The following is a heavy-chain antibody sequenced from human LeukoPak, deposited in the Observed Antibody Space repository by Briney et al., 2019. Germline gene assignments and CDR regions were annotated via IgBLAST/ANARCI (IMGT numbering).Heavy chain of an antibody. CDR2: IYYSGNT. D-gene: IGHD6-19*01. CDR1: GGSISSYF. V-gene: IGHV4-59*01. J-gene: IGHJ5*02. Sequence: SETLSLTCTVSGGSISSYFWSWIRQPPGKGLEWIGYIYYSGNTNYNPSLKSRVTISVDTSKNQFSLRLSSVTPADTAVYYCAKHGRVVAGPWFDTWGQGTLVTVSS. CDR3: AKHGRVVAGPWFDT.